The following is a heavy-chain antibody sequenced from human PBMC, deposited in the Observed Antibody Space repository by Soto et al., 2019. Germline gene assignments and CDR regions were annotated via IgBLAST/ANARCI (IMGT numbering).Heavy chain of an antibody. D-gene: IGHD6-13*01. CDR2: VSGSGGT. J-gene: IGHJ4*02. Sequence: PGGSLRLSCTTSGFIFGNYAMTWVRQAPGKGLEWVSVVSGSGGTYYTDSVKGRFTISRVDSKSTLYLQMNSLRVDDTAVYYCAKGIAAPGSKLDFWGRGTLVTVS. V-gene: IGHV3-23*01. CDR1: GFIFGNYA. CDR3: AKGIAAPGSKLDF.